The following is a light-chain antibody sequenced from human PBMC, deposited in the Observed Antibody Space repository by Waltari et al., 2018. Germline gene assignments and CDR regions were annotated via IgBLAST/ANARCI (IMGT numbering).Light chain of an antibody. Sequence: VLTQFPDTLSVSPGERPTLSCRASQSVTTNLAWYQQKPGLPPRLLIYGASTRATGVPARFSGSGSGTEFTLIISSLQSEDFAVYYCQQYHQRPPWTFGQGTKVEIK. CDR1: QSVTTN. V-gene: IGKV3-15*01. J-gene: IGKJ1*01. CDR3: QQYHQRPPWT. CDR2: GAS.